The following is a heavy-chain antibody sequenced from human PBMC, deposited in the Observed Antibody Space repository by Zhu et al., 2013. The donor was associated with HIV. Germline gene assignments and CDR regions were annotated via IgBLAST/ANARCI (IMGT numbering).Heavy chain of an antibody. V-gene: IGHV1-69*01. D-gene: IGHD1-26*01. Sequence: QVQLVQSGAEVKKPGSSVKVSCKASGGTFSSYAISWVRQAPGQGLEWMGGIIPIFGTANYAQKFQGRVTITADESTSTAYMELSSLRSEDTAVYYCASGDGGIVGGNESYFDYWGQGTLVTVSS. CDR2: IIPIFGTA. J-gene: IGHJ4*02. CDR3: ASGDGGIVGGNESYFDY. CDR1: GGTFSSYA.